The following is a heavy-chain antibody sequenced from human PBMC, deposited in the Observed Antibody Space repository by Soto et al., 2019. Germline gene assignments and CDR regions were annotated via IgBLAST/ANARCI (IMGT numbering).Heavy chain of an antibody. V-gene: IGHV3-23*01. CDR3: AKDPNGDYVGAFDS. D-gene: IGHD4-17*01. CDR2: ITGSGAGT. J-gene: IGHJ4*02. CDR1: GFAFSSYA. Sequence: GSLRLSCAASGFAFSSYAMTWVRLVPGKGLEYVSSITGSGAGTFYADSVKGRFTISRDNSKNTLYLQLSSLRVEDTAIYFCAKDPNGDYVGAFDSWGQGSLVTVSS.